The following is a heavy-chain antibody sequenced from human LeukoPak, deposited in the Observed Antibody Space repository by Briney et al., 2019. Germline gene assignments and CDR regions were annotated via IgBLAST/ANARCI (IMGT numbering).Heavy chain of an antibody. CDR1: GGSISSGSYY. CDR3: AGAIAVAAPFDY. CDR2: IYTSGST. Sequence: SETLPLTCTVSGGSISSGSYYWSWIRQPAGKGLEWIGRIYTSGSTNYNPSLKSRVTISVDTSKNQFSLKLSSVTAADTAVYYCAGAIAVAAPFDYWGQGTLVTVSS. J-gene: IGHJ4*02. V-gene: IGHV4-61*02. D-gene: IGHD6-19*01.